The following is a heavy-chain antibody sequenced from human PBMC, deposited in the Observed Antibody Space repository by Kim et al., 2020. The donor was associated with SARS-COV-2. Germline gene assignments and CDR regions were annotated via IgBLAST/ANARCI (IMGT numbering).Heavy chain of an antibody. J-gene: IGHJ4*02. V-gene: IGHV1-69*04. Sequence: SVKVSCKASGGTFSSYAISWVRQAPGQGLEWMGRIIPILGIANYAQKFQGRVTITADKSTSTAYMELSSLRSEDTAVYYCARDLDTAMELGDYWCQGTLVTVSS. D-gene: IGHD5-18*01. CDR1: GGTFSSYA. CDR3: ARDLDTAMELGDY. CDR2: IIPILGIA.